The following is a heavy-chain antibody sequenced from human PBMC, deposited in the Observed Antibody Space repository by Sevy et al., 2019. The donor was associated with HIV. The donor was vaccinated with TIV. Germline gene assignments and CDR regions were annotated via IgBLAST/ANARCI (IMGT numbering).Heavy chain of an antibody. D-gene: IGHD5-12*01. CDR2: ISSSGSTI. J-gene: IGHJ4*02. CDR1: GFTFSTYS. Sequence: GGSLRLSCAASGFTFSTYSMNWVRQAPGKGLEWVSYISSSGSTIYYADSVKGRFTSSRDKAKNSLYLQRNSLRDEDTAVYYCAREMATIGGKGVFDYWGQGTLVTVSS. CDR3: AREMATIGGKGVFDY. V-gene: IGHV3-48*02.